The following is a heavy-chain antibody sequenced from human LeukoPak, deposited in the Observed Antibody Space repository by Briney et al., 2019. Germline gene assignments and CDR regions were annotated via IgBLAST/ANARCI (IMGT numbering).Heavy chain of an antibody. V-gene: IGHV3-7*01. J-gene: IGHJ3*02. CDR1: GFTFSSYW. CDR2: IKQDGSEK. Sequence: GGSLRLSCAASGFTFSSYWMSWVRQAPGKGLEWVANIKQDGSEKYYVDSVKGRFNISRDNAKNSLYLQMNSLRAEDTAVYYCARGPSDYYDGSGYYFLRAAYAFDIWGQGTMVTVSS. CDR3: ARGPSDYYDGSGYYFLRAAYAFDI. D-gene: IGHD3-22*01.